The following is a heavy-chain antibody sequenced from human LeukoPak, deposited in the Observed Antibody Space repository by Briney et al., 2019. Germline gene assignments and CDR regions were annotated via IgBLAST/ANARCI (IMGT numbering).Heavy chain of an antibody. Sequence: SGTLSLTCTVSGYSISSGYYWGWIRQPPGKGLEWIGSIYHSGSTYYNPSLKSRVTISVDTSKNQFSLKLSSVTAADTAVYYCARARYYYDSSGYYYYGYWGQGTLVTVSS. CDR2: IYHSGST. D-gene: IGHD3-22*01. CDR3: ARARYYYDSSGYYYYGY. V-gene: IGHV4-38-2*02. J-gene: IGHJ4*02. CDR1: GYSISSGYY.